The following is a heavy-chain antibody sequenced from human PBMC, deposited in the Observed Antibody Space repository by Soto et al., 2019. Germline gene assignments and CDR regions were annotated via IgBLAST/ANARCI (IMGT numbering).Heavy chain of an antibody. CDR1: GYNFTKYW. J-gene: IGHJ5*02. V-gene: IGHV5-10-1*01. D-gene: IGHD5-18*01. CDR3: AAGAGYPPAHLWFDP. CDR2: IDSSRSYI. Sequence: GASLKISGHASGYNFTKYWINRVRQMPGKGLEWMGRIDSSRSYINYSPSLKGYVTISTDNSISTACLHWSSLKASDTAMYYCAAGAGYPPAHLWFDPWGRGTLVTVGS.